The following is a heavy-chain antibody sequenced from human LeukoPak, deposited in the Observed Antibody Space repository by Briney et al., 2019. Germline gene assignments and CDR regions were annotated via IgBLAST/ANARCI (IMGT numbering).Heavy chain of an antibody. V-gene: IGHV1-2*06. D-gene: IGHD2-2*02. CDR2: INPNSGGT. CDR1: GYTFTGYY. CDR3: ARDLPRKLVPAAIDY. Sequence: ASVKVSCKASGYTFTGYYMHWVRQAPGQGLEWMGRINPNSGGTNYAQKFQGRVTMTRDTSISTAYMELSGLRSDDTAVYYCARDLPRKLVPAAIDYWGQGTLVTVSS. J-gene: IGHJ4*02.